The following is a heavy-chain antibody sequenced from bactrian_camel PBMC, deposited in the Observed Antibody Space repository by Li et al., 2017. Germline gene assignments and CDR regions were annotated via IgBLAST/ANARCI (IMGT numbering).Heavy chain of an antibody. CDR1: GSIYNDDC. Sequence: HVQLVESGGGSVQAGGSRRLSCTPSGSIYNDDCMGWIRQAPGRGLEWVSSYEYSGSTWYGDSVKGRFTISRDNAKNTLSLQMNSLKTDDTAVYYCAPAGRSYVDIKCRARLGQGTQVTVS. CDR2: EYSGST. J-gene: IGHJ4*01. V-gene: IGHV3S1*01. D-gene: IGHD6*01.